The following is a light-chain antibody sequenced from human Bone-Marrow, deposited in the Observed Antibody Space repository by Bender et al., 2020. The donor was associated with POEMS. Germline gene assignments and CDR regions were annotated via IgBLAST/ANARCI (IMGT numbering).Light chain of an antibody. CDR1: SSNIGAHA. Sequence: QSVLTQPPSASGTPGQRVTISCSGGSSNIGAHAVNWYQLLPGPAPQLLIYSSHRRPSEVPDRFSGSRSGTSASLAISGLQSEDEADYYCAVWEDSLNGWVFGGGTKLTVL. CDR3: AVWEDSLNGWV. V-gene: IGLV1-44*01. J-gene: IGLJ3*02. CDR2: SSH.